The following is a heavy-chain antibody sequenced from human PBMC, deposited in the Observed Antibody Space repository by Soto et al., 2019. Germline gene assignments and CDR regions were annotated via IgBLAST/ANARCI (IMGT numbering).Heavy chain of an antibody. CDR2: IYYNGNT. CDR1: GGSISSSPYY. D-gene: IGHD1-1*01. CDR3: ARHGPLSNNWNQLDY. Sequence: QLQLQESGPGLVKPSETLSLTCTVSGGSISSSPYYWGWIRQPPGKGLEWIGNIYYNGNTFYNPSLKSRVTISVDTSKNQFSLKLSSVTAADTAFYYCARHGPLSNNWNQLDYWGQGTLVTVSS. V-gene: IGHV4-39*01. J-gene: IGHJ4*02.